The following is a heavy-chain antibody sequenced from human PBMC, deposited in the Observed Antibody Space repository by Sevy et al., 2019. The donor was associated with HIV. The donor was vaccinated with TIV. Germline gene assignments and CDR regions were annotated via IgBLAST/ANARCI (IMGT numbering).Heavy chain of an antibody. V-gene: IGHV1-18*01. CDR2: ISAYNGNT. Sequence: ASVNVSCKTSGYTFTSYGISWVRQAPGQGLEWMGWISAYNGNTNYAQKLQGRVTMTTDTSTSTAYMELRSLRSDDTAVYYCAGYQLLLPSYGMDVWGQGTTVTVSS. D-gene: IGHD2-2*01. J-gene: IGHJ6*02. CDR1: GYTFTSYG. CDR3: AGYQLLLPSYGMDV.